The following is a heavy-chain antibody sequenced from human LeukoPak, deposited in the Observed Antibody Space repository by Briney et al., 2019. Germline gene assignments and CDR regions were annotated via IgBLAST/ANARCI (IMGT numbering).Heavy chain of an antibody. D-gene: IGHD3-22*01. CDR3: ARDRYLNTYYYDSSGHAY. CDR2: IKQDGSEK. Sequence: PGGSLRLSCAASGFTFSSYWMSWVRQAPGKGLEWVANIKQDGSEKYYVDSVKGRFTISRDNAKNSLYLQMNSLRAEDTAVYYCARDRYLNTYYYDSSGHAYWGQGTLVTVSS. CDR1: GFTFSSYW. J-gene: IGHJ4*02. V-gene: IGHV3-7*01.